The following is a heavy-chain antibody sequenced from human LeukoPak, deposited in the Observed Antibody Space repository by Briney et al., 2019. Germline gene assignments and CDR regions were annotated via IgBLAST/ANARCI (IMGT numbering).Heavy chain of an antibody. V-gene: IGHV1-2*02. D-gene: IGHD3-3*01. Sequence: ASVKVSCTASGYTFTGYYMHWVRQAPGQGLEWMGWINPNSGGTNYAQKFQGRVTMTRDTSISTAYMELSRLRSDDTAVYYCAREDFWSGYPTGFDYWGQGTLVTVSS. J-gene: IGHJ4*02. CDR1: GYTFTGYY. CDR2: INPNSGGT. CDR3: AREDFWSGYPTGFDY.